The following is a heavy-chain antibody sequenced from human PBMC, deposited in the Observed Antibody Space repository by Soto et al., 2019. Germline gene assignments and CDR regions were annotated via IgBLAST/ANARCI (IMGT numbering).Heavy chain of an antibody. CDR3: VRLIGNSWLDF. Sequence: SLIPSLLFTITWARITRSTVTLPWIRRAPSSGLEWLGRTYYRSKWYNDYAESVKSRITINPDTSKNQFSLHLNSVTPEDTAVYYCVRLIGNSWLDFWGQGTLVTLSS. CDR1: WARITRSTVT. J-gene: IGHJ5*01. V-gene: IGHV6-1*01. CDR2: TYYRSKWYN. D-gene: IGHD2-8*01.